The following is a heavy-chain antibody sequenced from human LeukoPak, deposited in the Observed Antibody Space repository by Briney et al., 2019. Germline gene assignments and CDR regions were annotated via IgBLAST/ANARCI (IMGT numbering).Heavy chain of an antibody. Sequence: PGGSLRLSCAASGFTFSSYGMHWVRQAPGKGLEWVAVISYDGSDKYYADSVKGRFTISRDNSKSTLYLQMNSLRAEDTAVYYCAKGYYGSGSYYNWFEYWGQGTLVTVSS. J-gene: IGHJ4*02. V-gene: IGHV3-30*18. D-gene: IGHD3-10*01. CDR1: GFTFSSYG. CDR2: ISYDGSDK. CDR3: AKGYYGSGSYYNWFEY.